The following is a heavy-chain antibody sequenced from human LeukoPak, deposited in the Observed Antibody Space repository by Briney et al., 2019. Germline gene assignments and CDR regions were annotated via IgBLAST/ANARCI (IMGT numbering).Heavy chain of an antibody. CDR3: TRLKHSGNSYDRYCYGMDV. CDR1: GFTFSGSA. V-gene: IGHV3-73*01. D-gene: IGHD3-10*01. CDR2: IRIEGDNYGT. Sequence: GGSLRLSCAASGFTFSGSAMHWVRQGSGKGLEWVGRIRIEGDNYGTAYAASVKGRFTISRDDAKNMAYLQMNSLKSEDTAVYYCTRLKHSGNSYDRYCYGMDVWGQGTTVTVSS. J-gene: IGHJ6*02.